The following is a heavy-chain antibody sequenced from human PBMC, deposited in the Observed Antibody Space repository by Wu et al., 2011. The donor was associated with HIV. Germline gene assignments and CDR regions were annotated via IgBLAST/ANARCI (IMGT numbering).Heavy chain of an antibody. V-gene: IGHV1-46*01. Sequence: QVQLVQSGAEVKKPGASVQVSCKASGYPFTKYYMHWVRQAPGQGLEWMGSVNPNSGGTTYAQKFQDRVTITADKSTSTVYMELSSLRSEDTAVYYCARDAYYDFWSGPRYYYYYMDVWGKGTTVTVSS. CDR3: ARDAYYDFWSGPRYYYYYMDV. CDR2: VNPNSGGT. J-gene: IGHJ6*03. CDR1: GYPFTKYY. D-gene: IGHD3-3*01.